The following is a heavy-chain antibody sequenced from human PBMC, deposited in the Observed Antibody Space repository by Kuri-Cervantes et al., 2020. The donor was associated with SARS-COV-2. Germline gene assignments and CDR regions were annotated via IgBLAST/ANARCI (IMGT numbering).Heavy chain of an antibody. CDR2: IYYSGST. Sequence: GSLRLSCTVSGGSISSSSYYWGWIRQPPGKGLEWIGSIYYSGSTYYNPSLKSRVTISVDTSKNQFSLKLSSVTAADTAVYFCVRWGPDTVTKPDYWGQGTLVTVSS. V-gene: IGHV4-39*01. CDR3: VRWGPDTVTKPDY. D-gene: IGHD4-17*01. CDR1: GGSISSSSYY. J-gene: IGHJ4*02.